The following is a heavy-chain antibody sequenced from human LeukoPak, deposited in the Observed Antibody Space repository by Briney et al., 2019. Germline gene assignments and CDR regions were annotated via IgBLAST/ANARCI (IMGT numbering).Heavy chain of an antibody. CDR3: ARGRSGYDNYYYYGMDV. D-gene: IGHD5-12*01. J-gene: IGHJ6*04. CDR2: ISAYNDNT. Sequence: ASVKVSCKASGYTFTSYGISWVRQAPGQGLEWMGWISAYNDNTNYAQKLQGRVTMTTDTSTSTAYMELRSLRSDDTAVYYCARGRSGYDNYYYYGMDVWGKGTTVTVSS. CDR1: GYTFTSYG. V-gene: IGHV1-18*04.